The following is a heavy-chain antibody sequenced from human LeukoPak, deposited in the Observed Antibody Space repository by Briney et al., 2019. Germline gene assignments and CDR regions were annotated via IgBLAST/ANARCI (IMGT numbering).Heavy chain of an antibody. CDR1: GYTFTGYY. CDR3: ARQSPYGDYEDY. D-gene: IGHD4-17*01. Sequence: ASVKVSCKASGYTFTGYYMRWVRQAPGQGLEWMGWINPNSGGTNYAQKFQGRVTMTRDTSISTAYMELSRLRSDDTAVYYCARQSPYGDYEDYWGQGTLVTVSS. CDR2: INPNSGGT. J-gene: IGHJ4*02. V-gene: IGHV1-2*02.